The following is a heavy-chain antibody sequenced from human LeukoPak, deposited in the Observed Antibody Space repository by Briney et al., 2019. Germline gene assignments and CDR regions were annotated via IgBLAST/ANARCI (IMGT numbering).Heavy chain of an antibody. D-gene: IGHD3-3*01. CDR1: GYSISSGYY. J-gene: IGHJ4*02. CDR3: ARGQGDFWSGYWVDY. Sequence: SETLSLTCTVPGYSISSGYYWGWIRQSPGKGLEWIGSIYHSGSTYYNPSLKSRVTISVDTSKNQFSLKLSSVTAADTAVYYCARGQGDFWSGYWVDYWGQGTLVTVSS. V-gene: IGHV4-38-2*02. CDR2: IYHSGST.